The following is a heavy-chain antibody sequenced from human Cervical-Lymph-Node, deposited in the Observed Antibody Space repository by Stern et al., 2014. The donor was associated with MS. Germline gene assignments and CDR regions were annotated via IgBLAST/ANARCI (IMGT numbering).Heavy chain of an antibody. Sequence: VQLEESGGDLVKPGGSLRLSCAASGFTFSDYYMSWIRQAPGKGLEWISYISSVGTSISYADSVKGRFTISRDNAKNTLYLQMDRLRTDDTAVYYCTRRWYFDLWGRGTLVTVSS. CDR3: TRRWYFDL. V-gene: IGHV3-11*01. CDR1: GFTFSDYY. CDR2: ISSVGTSI. J-gene: IGHJ2*01.